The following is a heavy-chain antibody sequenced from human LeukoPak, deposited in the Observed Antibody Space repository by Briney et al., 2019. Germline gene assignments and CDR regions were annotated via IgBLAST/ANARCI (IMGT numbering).Heavy chain of an antibody. J-gene: IGHJ4*02. D-gene: IGHD4-23*01. V-gene: IGHV3-74*01. CDR3: VRSFNGGADY. CDR1: GFTFSGYW. CDR2: ISSDGSST. Sequence: PGGSLRLSCAASGFTFSGYWMHWVRQAPGKGLVWVSRISSDGSSTSYADSVKGRFTISRDNAKNTVFLQLNSLRDGDSAVYYCVRSFNGGADYWGQGTLVTVSS.